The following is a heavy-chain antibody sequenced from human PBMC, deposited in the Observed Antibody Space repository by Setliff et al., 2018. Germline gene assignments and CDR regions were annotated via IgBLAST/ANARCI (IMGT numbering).Heavy chain of an antibody. Sequence: SETLSLTCTVSDVSISSSSFYWAWIRQPPGKGLEWIGSIYYSGSTTYNPSLKSRVTLSLDTSKNHLSLNLTSVTAADTAVYYCARDVWGAGTGWFDPWGQGMLVTVSS. CDR1: DVSISSSSFY. CDR3: ARDVWGAGTGWFDP. D-gene: IGHD1-1*01. J-gene: IGHJ5*02. CDR2: IYYSGST. V-gene: IGHV4-39*02.